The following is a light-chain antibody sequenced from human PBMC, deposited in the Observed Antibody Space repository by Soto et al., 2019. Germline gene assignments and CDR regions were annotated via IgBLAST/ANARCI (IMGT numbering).Light chain of an antibody. CDR1: SSDVGDSNY. CDR2: EVS. CDR3: SSYAGSNNLV. Sequence: QSVLTQPPSASGSPGRSVTASCTGTSSDVGDSNYVSWYQQHPGKAPILMIYEVSKRPSGVPDRFSGSKSGNTASLTVSGLQAEDEADYYCSSYAGSNNLVFGGGTKVTVL. J-gene: IGLJ2*01. V-gene: IGLV2-8*01.